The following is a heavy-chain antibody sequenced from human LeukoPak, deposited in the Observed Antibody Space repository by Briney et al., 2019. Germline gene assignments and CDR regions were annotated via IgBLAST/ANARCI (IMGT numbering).Heavy chain of an antibody. D-gene: IGHD5-24*01. J-gene: IGHJ4*02. CDR3: AREEDGYNSDIDY. CDR1: GFTFSSYW. V-gene: IGHV3-74*01. Sequence: GGSLRLSCAASGFTFSSYWMHWVRQAPGKGLVWVSRINSDGSGTSYADSVKGRFTISRDNAKNTLYLQMNSLRAEDTAVYYCAREEDGYNSDIDYWGQGTLVTVSS. CDR2: INSDGSGT.